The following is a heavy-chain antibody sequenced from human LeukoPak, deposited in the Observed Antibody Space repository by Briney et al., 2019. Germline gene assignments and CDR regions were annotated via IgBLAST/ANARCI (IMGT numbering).Heavy chain of an antibody. J-gene: IGHJ4*02. CDR2: ISTDGSST. Sequence: GGSLRLSCAASGFTFSSNWMHWVRQAPGKGLVWVSRISTDGSSTSYADSVKGRFTISRDNSKNTLYLQMNSLRAEDTAVYYCATRGATTPFDYWGQGTLVTVSS. CDR3: ATRGATTPFDY. V-gene: IGHV3-74*01. CDR1: GFTFSSNW. D-gene: IGHD1-26*01.